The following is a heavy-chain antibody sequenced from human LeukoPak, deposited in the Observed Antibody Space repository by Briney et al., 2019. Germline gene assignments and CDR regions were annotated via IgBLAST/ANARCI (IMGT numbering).Heavy chain of an antibody. CDR1: GYTFTSYA. CDR3: ARGDRWGLIVVVTYDAFDI. CDR2: INPGGGST. Sequence: GASVKVSCKASGYTFTSYAMNWVRQAPGQGLEWMGIINPGGGSTSYAQKFQGRVTMTRNTSISTAYMELSSLRSEDTAVYYCARGDRWGLIVVVTYDAFDIWGQGTMVTVSS. V-gene: IGHV1-46*01. D-gene: IGHD2-21*02. J-gene: IGHJ3*02.